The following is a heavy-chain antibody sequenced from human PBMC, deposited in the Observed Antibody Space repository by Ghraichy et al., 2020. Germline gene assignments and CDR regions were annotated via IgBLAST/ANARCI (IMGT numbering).Heavy chain of an antibody. CDR1: GFTVSTFA. V-gene: IGHV3-23*01. Sequence: GASLRLSCEASGFTVSTFAMSWVRQAPGKGLEWVSGISSSGGSTFYSDSVRGRFSISRDNSKNTLHLQMNSLRDEDTALYYCTKQKGWYKENYAFDYWGPGTLVTVSS. CDR3: TKQKGWYKENYAFDY. CDR2: ISSSGGST. J-gene: IGHJ4*02. D-gene: IGHD6-19*01.